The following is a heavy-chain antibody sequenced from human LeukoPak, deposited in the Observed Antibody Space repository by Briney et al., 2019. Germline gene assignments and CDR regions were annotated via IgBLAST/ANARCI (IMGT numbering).Heavy chain of an antibody. J-gene: IGHJ4*02. CDR3: AREHSSSWDQFDY. Sequence: ASVKVSCKASGYTFTSYGISWVRQAPGQGLEWMGWFNPENGNTNYAQKVQGRVTMTADTSTSTSYMELRSLRSDDTAVYYCAREHSSSWDQFDYWGQGTLVTVSS. CDR2: FNPENGNT. D-gene: IGHD6-13*01. CDR1: GYTFTSYG. V-gene: IGHV1-18*01.